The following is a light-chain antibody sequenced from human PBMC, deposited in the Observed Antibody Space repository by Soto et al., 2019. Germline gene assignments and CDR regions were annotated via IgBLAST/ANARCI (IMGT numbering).Light chain of an antibody. CDR3: LLYLGAQVRR. CDR2: NTS. CDR1: TGEVTSAYY. Sequence: QTVVTQEPSLTVSPGGTVTLTCASSTGEVTSAYYANWFQQKRGQAPRALIYNTSKKDSWTPARFSGSLLGGKAALTLSGVQPEDEAEYYCLLYLGAQVRRFGGGTKLTVL. V-gene: IGLV7-43*01. J-gene: IGLJ3*02.